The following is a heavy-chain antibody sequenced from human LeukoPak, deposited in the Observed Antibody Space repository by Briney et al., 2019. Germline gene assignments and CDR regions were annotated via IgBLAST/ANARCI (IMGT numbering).Heavy chain of an antibody. V-gene: IGHV3-30*18. CDR1: GFTFSSYG. CDR3: AKDGIVVVADAFDI. CDR2: ISYDGSNK. J-gene: IGHJ3*02. D-gene: IGHD2-21*01. Sequence: PGGSLRLSCAASGFTFSSYGMHWDRQAPGKGLEWVAVISYDGSNKYYADSVKGRFTISRDNSKNTLYLQMNSLRAEDTAVYYCAKDGIVVVADAFDIWGQGTMVTVSS.